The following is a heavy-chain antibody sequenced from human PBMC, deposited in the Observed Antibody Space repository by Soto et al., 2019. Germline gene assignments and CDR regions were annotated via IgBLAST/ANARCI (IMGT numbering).Heavy chain of an antibody. Sequence: SVKVSCKASGYTFIRYGITCVRQAPGQGLEWMGWISPFNGSAEYAQKFQGRVTITADESTSTGNMELSSLRSGDTAVYYCASHYDSSGYYYRGLDVWGHGTPVTVSS. CDR3: ASHYDSSGYYYRGLDV. V-gene: IGHV1-69*13. J-gene: IGHJ6*02. CDR2: ISPFNGSA. CDR1: GYTFIRYG. D-gene: IGHD3-22*01.